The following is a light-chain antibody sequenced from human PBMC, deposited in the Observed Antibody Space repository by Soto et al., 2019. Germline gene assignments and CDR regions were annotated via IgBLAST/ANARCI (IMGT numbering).Light chain of an antibody. Sequence: QSVLTQPPSASGSPGQSVTISCTGTNNDIGGYDFVSWFQHHPGKAPRLIIYEVVKRPSGVPHRVSGSKAGNTSSLIASRHQAADAVDYFCTSSAGSTPDVFGSGTKVTVL. V-gene: IGLV2-8*01. CDR1: NNDIGGYDF. CDR2: EVV. CDR3: TSSAGSTPDV. J-gene: IGLJ1*01.